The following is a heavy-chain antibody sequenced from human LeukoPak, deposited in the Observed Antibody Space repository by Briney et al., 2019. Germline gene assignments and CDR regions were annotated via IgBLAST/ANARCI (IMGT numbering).Heavy chain of an antibody. Sequence: GGSLRLSCAASGFTFSSHTMNWIRQAPGKGLEWVSSISHTSSYIYFADSVKGRFAISRDNAKNSLYLQVSSLRAEDTAVYYCARDKIVGPTTLDYWGQGTLVTVSS. J-gene: IGHJ4*02. V-gene: IGHV3-21*01. CDR2: ISHTSSYI. D-gene: IGHD1-26*01. CDR1: GFTFSSHT. CDR3: ARDKIVGPTTLDY.